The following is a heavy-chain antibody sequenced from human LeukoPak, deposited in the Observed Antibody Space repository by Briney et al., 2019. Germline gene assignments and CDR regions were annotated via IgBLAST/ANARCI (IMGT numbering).Heavy chain of an antibody. V-gene: IGHV1-69*05. Sequence: SVKVSCKASGGTFSSYAISWVRQAPGQGLEWMGRIIPIFGTANYAQKFQGRVTITTDESTSTAYMELSSLRSEDTAVYYCARDKEYYYDSSGYGDAFDIWGQGTVVTVSS. J-gene: IGHJ3*02. CDR2: IIPIFGTA. CDR3: ARDKEYYYDSSGYGDAFDI. D-gene: IGHD3-22*01. CDR1: GGTFSSYA.